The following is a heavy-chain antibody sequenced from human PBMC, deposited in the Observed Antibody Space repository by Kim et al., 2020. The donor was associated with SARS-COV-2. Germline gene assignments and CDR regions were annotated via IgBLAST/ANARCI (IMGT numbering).Heavy chain of an antibody. Sequence: SQTLSLTCAISGDSVSSNSAAWNWIRQSPSRGLEWLGRTYYRSKWYNDYAVSVKSRITINPDTSKNQFSLQLNSVTPEDTAVYYCARDRPDLPNSSGRIYWYFDLWGRGTLVTVSS. CDR1: GDSVSSNSAA. J-gene: IGHJ2*01. V-gene: IGHV6-1*01. CDR2: TYYRSKWYN. CDR3: ARDRPDLPNSSGRIYWYFDL. D-gene: IGHD6-19*01.